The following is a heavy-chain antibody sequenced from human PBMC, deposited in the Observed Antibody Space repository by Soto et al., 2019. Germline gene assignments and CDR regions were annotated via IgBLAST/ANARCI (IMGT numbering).Heavy chain of an antibody. CDR2: IKQDGSET. CDR1: GFIFSSYW. J-gene: IGHJ4*02. Sequence: GSLRLSCAASGFIFSSYWMSWVRQAPGKGLEWVANIKQDGSETYYVDSVKGRFTISRDNAKNSLYLQMNTLRAEDTAVYYCAREGQFAYWGQGTLVTLSS. D-gene: IGHD3-10*01. CDR3: AREGQFAY. V-gene: IGHV3-7*03.